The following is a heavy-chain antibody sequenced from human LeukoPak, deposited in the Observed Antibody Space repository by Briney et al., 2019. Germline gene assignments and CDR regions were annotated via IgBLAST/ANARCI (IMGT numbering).Heavy chain of an antibody. CDR1: GYTFTRYY. J-gene: IGHJ4*02. Sequence: ASVKVSCKASGYTFTRYYMHWVRQAPGQGLEWMGWINPNSGGTNYAQKFQGRVTMTRDTSISTAYMELSRLRSDDTAVYYCARDLVDTAMDDYWGQGTLVTVSS. V-gene: IGHV1-2*02. CDR2: INPNSGGT. D-gene: IGHD5-18*01. CDR3: ARDLVDTAMDDY.